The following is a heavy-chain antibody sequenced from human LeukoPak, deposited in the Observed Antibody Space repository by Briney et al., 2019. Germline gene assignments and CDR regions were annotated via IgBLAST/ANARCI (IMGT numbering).Heavy chain of an antibody. V-gene: IGHV1-69*04. J-gene: IGHJ4*02. D-gene: IGHD4-17*01. CDR3: ARTNDYGDYGELD. Sequence: RASVKVSCKASGGTFSSYAISWVRQAPGQGLEWMRRIIPILGIANYAQKFQGRVTITADKSTSTAYMELSSLGSEDTAVYYCARTNDYGDYGELDWGQGTLVTVSS. CDR2: IIPILGIA. CDR1: GGTFSSYA.